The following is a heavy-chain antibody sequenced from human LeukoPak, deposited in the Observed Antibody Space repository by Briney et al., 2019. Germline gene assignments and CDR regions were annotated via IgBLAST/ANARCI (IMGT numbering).Heavy chain of an antibody. J-gene: IGHJ3*02. V-gene: IGHV3-15*01. CDR2: IKSKTDGGTP. D-gene: IGHD3-10*01. Sequence: GGSLRLSCAASGFTFSNAWMSWVRQAPGKGLEWVGRIKSKTDGGTPDYAAPVKGRFTISRDDSKNTLYLQMNSLKTEDTAMYYCTTDSLKRLIPVRGVNDAFNIWGQGTMVTVSS. CDR3: TTDSLKRLIPVRGVNDAFNI. CDR1: GFTFSNAW.